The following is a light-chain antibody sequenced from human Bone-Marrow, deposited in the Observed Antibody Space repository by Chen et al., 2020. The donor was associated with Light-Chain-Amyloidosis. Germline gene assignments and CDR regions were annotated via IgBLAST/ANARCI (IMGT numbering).Light chain of an antibody. J-gene: IGKJ1*01. CDR2: WTS. Sequence: DIVMTQSPDSLAVSLGERATINCKSSQSVLYSSNNKNYLAWYQQKPGQPPKLLIYWTSTRESGVPDRFSGSGSGTDFTLTISRLEPEDFAVYFCQQYGSSPPTFGQGTKVEIK. CDR1: QSVLYSSNNKNY. V-gene: IGKV4-1*01. CDR3: QQYGSSPPT.